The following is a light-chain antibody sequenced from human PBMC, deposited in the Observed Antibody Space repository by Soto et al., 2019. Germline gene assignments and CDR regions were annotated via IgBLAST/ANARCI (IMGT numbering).Light chain of an antibody. J-gene: IGLJ3*02. CDR3: SSYAGRRSLV. CDR2: GNR. Sequence: QSVLTQPPSVSGAPGQRVTISCTGNNSNLGAGYDVHWYQQLPGAAPKLVIFGNRNRPSGVPERFSGSKSGNTASLTVSGLRAEDEADYFCSSYAGRRSLVFGGGTKLTVL. V-gene: IGLV1-40*01. CDR1: NSNLGAGYD.